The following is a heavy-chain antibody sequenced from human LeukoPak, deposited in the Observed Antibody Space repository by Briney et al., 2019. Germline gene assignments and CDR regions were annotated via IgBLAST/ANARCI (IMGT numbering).Heavy chain of an antibody. D-gene: IGHD1-26*01. V-gene: IGHV3-64*01. CDR1: GFTFSSYA. CDR3: AKRSGINYGYFDS. J-gene: IGHJ4*02. Sequence: GGSLRLSCAASGFTFSSYAMHWVRQAPGKGLEYVSAISSNGGSTYYANSVKGRFTISRDNAKNSLYLQMNSLRAEDTAVYYCAKRSGINYGYFDSWGQGALVTVSS. CDR2: ISSNGGST.